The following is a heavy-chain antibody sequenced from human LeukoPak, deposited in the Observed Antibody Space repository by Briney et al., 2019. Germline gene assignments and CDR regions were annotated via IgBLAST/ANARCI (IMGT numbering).Heavy chain of an antibody. D-gene: IGHD1-1*01. J-gene: IGHJ4*02. CDR2: IYYSGST. CDR3: ASGWNDGSDY. Sequence: SETLSLTCTVSGGSISSSSYYWGWIRQPPGKGLEWIGSIYYSGSTYYNPSLKSRVTISVDTSKNQFSLKLSSVTAADTAVYYCASGWNDGSDYWGQGTLVTVSS. V-gene: IGHV4-39*01. CDR1: GGSISSSSYY.